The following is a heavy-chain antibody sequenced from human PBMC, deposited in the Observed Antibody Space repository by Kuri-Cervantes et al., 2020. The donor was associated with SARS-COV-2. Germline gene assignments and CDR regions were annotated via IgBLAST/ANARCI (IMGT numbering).Heavy chain of an antibody. V-gene: IGHV4-38-2*01. D-gene: IGHD4-11*01. Sequence: SETLSLTCAVSGYSISSGYYWGWIRQPPGKGLEWIGSIYYSGSTYYNPSLKSRVTISVDTSKNQFSLKLSSVTAADTAVYYCARGGSGNYPNLLGYWGQGTLVTVSS. CDR3: ARGGSGNYPNLLGY. J-gene: IGHJ4*02. CDR1: GYSISSGYY. CDR2: IYYSGST.